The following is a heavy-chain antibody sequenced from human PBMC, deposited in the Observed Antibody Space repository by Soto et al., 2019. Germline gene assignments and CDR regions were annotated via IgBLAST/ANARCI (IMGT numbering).Heavy chain of an antibody. V-gene: IGHV5-51*01. CDR3: ARHNCDFWSGPDY. CDR1: GXXXXXXW. CDR2: IYPGDSDT. D-gene: IGHD3-3*01. J-gene: IGHJ4*02. Sequence: GESLKISCKXSGXXXXXXWIGWVRXXPWKGREWMGIIYPGDSDTRYSPSFQGQVTISADKSISTAYLQWSSLKASDTAMYYCARHNCDFWSGPDYWGQGTLVTVSS.